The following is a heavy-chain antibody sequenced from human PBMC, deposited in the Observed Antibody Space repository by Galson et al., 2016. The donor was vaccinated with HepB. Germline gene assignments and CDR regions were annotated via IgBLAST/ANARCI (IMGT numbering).Heavy chain of an antibody. D-gene: IGHD6-19*01. CDR2: ISISSSYT. Sequence: SLRLSCAASGFSFSDYYMSWIRQAPGTGLEWVSYISISSSYTNDADSVKGRFNLSRDDAKNSLYLQMNSLRAEDTAVYYCARNYFIGVAGTDYGMDVWGQGTTVTVSS. J-gene: IGHJ6*02. CDR1: GFSFSDYY. V-gene: IGHV3-11*06. CDR3: ARNYFIGVAGTDYGMDV.